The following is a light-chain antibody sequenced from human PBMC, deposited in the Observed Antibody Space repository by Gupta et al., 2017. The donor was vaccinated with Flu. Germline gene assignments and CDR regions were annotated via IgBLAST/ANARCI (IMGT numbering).Light chain of an antibody. V-gene: IGLV2-11*01. CDR1: SSDVGDHNY. Sequence: SVTIACTGTSSDVGDHNYVSWFQHHPDKVPKLLLYDVRKRPAGVPDRFSGSKSGNTASLTISGLQTEDEADYYCCSYAGSGTYVFGTGTKVTVL. CDR3: CSYAGSGTYV. J-gene: IGLJ1*01. CDR2: DVR.